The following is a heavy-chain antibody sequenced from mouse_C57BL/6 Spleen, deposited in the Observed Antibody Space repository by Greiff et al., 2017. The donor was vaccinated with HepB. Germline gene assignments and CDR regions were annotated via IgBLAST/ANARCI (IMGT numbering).Heavy chain of an antibody. V-gene: IGHV1-82*01. CDR1: GYAFSSSW. CDR2: IYPGDGDT. D-gene: IGHD1-1*01. Sequence: VQGVESGPELVKPGASVKISCKASGYAFSSSWMNWVKQRPGKGLEWIGRIYPGDGDTNYNGKFKGKATLTADKSSSTAYMQLSSLTSEDSAVYFCARSFITTVEKSMDYWGQGTSVTVSS. CDR3: ARSFITTVEKSMDY. J-gene: IGHJ4*01.